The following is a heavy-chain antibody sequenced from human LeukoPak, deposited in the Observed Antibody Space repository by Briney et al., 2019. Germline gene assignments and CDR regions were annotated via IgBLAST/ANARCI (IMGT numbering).Heavy chain of an antibody. J-gene: IGHJ6*04. CDR3: ARVQWSQPHPDV. V-gene: IGHV1-2*02. D-gene: IGHD3-10*01. Sequence: GASVKVSCKASGYTFTGYYMHWVRQAPGQGLEWMGWINPNSGGTNYAQKFQGGVTVTRDTSISTAYMELSRLRSDDTAVYYCARVQWSQPHPDVWGKGTTVTVSS. CDR1: GYTFTGYY. CDR2: INPNSGGT.